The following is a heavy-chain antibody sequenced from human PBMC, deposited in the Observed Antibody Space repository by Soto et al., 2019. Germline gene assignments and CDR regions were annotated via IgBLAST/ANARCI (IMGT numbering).Heavy chain of an antibody. CDR2: ISYDGSNK. V-gene: IGHV3-30-3*01. Sequence: VGSLRLSCAASGFTFSSYAMHWVRQAPGKGLEWVAVISYDGSNKYYADSVRGRFTISRDNSKNTLYLQMNSLRAEDTAVYYCARDMWRGSYYYYYYGMDVWGQGTTVTVSS. J-gene: IGHJ6*02. CDR1: GFTFSSYA. D-gene: IGHD6-13*01. CDR3: ARDMWRGSYYYYYYGMDV.